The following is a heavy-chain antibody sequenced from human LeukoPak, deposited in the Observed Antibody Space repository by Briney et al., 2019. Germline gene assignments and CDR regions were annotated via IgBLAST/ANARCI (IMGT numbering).Heavy chain of an antibody. CDR3: ARAVTTGGY. J-gene: IGHJ4*02. D-gene: IGHD4-11*01. CDR1: GFTFSSYE. Sequence: GGSLRLSCAASGFTFSSYEINWVRQAPGKGLEWVSYISSSGSTIYYADSVKGRFTISRDNAKNSLYLQMNSLRAEDTAVYYYARAVTTGGYWGQGTLVTVSS. V-gene: IGHV3-48*03. CDR2: ISSSGSTI.